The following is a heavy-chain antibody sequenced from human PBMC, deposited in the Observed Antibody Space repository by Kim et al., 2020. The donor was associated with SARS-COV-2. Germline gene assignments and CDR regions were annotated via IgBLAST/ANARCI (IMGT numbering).Heavy chain of an antibody. V-gene: IGHV3-7*04. J-gene: IGHJ6*02. D-gene: IGHD3-3*02. CDR3: AGGVLVYYDGMDV. CDR2: IKQDGSEK. CDR1: GFTFSTYY. Sequence: GGSLRLSCAASGFTFSTYYMTWVRQAPGKGLEWVANIKQDGSEKYYVDSVKGRFNISRDNAKNSLYLQMKSLRAEDTAGYYCAGGVLVYYDGMDVWGQGTTVTVSS.